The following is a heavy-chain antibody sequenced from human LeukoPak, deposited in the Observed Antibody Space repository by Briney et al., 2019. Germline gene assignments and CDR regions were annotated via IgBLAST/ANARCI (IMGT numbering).Heavy chain of an antibody. V-gene: IGHV3-30*18. J-gene: IGHJ4*02. CDR2: ITYDGSYK. CDR1: GFSVNSNY. CDR3: AKDRYSGLNTIDY. Sequence: GGSLRLSCAASGFSVNSNYMSWVRQAPGKGLEWVAVITYDGSYKFYADSVKGRFTISRDNSKSTLYLQMNSLRAEDTAVYYCAKDRYSGLNTIDYWGQGTLVTVSS. D-gene: IGHD6-13*01.